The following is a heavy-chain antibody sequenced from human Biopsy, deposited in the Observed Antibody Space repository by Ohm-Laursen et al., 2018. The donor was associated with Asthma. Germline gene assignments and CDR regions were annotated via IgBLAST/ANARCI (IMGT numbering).Heavy chain of an antibody. D-gene: IGHD4-17*01. J-gene: IGHJ4*02. Sequence: GSVKVSCNISGYSLTDLSMHWVRQAPGQGLEWMGGHDHEEGGTVNARRFQGRVTMTEDISTDTAYMELSSLSSDDTAVYYCASDFPKDYVRYNFQFWGQGTLVTVSS. V-gene: IGHV1-24*01. CDR1: GYSLTDLS. CDR3: ASDFPKDYVRYNFQF. CDR2: HDHEEGGT.